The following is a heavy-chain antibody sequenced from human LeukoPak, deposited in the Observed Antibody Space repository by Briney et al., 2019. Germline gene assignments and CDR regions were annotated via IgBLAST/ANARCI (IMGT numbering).Heavy chain of an antibody. D-gene: IGHD4-17*01. CDR1: GFTFSSYW. Sequence: GGSLRLSCAASGFTFSSYWMNWARQAPGKGLEWVASISHNGNVNYYVDSVKGRFTISRDNAKNSLYLQMSNLRAEDTAVYFCARGGIYGDYWAYWGQGTLVTVSS. J-gene: IGHJ4*02. CDR3: ARGGIYGDYWAY. CDR2: ISHNGNVN. V-gene: IGHV3-7*03.